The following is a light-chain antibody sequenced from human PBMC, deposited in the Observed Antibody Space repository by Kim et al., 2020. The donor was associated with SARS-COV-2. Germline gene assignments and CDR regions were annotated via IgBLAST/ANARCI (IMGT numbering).Light chain of an antibody. CDR3: SSYTTSASYV. CDR2: NVA. J-gene: IGLJ1*01. Sequence: QSALTQPASVSGSPGQSITISCTGSSSDIGHANYVSWYQQYPGKAPKLMIFNVAQRPSGISNRFSGSKSSDTASLTISGLQAEDEADYYCSSYTTSASYVFGTGTKVTVL. V-gene: IGLV2-14*01. CDR1: SSDIGHANY.